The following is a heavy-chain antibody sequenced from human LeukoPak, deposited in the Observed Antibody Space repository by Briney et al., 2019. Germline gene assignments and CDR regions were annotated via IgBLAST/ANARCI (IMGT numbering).Heavy chain of an antibody. V-gene: IGHV3-33*08. CDR2: IWYDGNNK. J-gene: IGHJ4*02. D-gene: IGHD2-15*01. CDR3: ARQHCSGGDCYFFD. Sequence: GGSLRLSCAASGFTFNYAWMSWVRQAPGKGLEWVALIWYDGNNKYYADSVKGRFTISRDNSKNTLYLQLNSLRAEDTAVYYCARQHCSGGDCYFFDWGQGTLVTVSS. CDR1: GFTFNYAW.